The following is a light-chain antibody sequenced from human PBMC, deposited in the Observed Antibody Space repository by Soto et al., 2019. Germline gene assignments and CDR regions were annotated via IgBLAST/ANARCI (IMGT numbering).Light chain of an antibody. J-gene: IGKJ5*01. CDR2: GAS. CDR1: QSIISE. V-gene: IGKV1-39*01. CDR3: QQNYSLPIT. Sequence: DIPMTQSPSPLSASPGARFTLTCRASQSIISELNWYQQKPGKAPKLLIHGASTVQSGVPSRFSGSGSGTDFSITISSLHPEDFATYYCQQNYSLPITFGQGTRLEI.